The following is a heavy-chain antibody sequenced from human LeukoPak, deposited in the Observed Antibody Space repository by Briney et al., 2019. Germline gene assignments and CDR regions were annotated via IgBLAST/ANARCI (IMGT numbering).Heavy chain of an antibody. D-gene: IGHD3-9*01. CDR2: ISGSGGST. V-gene: IGHV3-23*01. J-gene: IGHJ4*02. CDR3: AKDQSYDILTRPMGY. CDR1: GFTFSSYA. Sequence: PGGSLRLSCAASGFTFSSYAMSWVRQAPGKGLEWVSAISGSGGSTYYADSVKGRFTISRDNSKNTLYLQMNSLRAEDTAVYYCAKDQSYDILTRPMGYWGQGTLVTVSS.